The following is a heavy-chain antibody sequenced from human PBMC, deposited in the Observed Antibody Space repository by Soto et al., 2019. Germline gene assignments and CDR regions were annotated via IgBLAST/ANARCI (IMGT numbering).Heavy chain of an antibody. Sequence: EVQLVESGGGLIQPGGSLRLSCAASGFAVSSNFMSWVRQAPGKGLEWVSLIYSGGSTYYADSVKGRFTISRDNSKNTLYLQMNSLRAEDTAVYYCASGYSGHDAFDIWGQGTMVTVSS. CDR3: ASGYSGHDAFDI. V-gene: IGHV3-53*01. CDR1: GFAVSSNF. CDR2: IYSGGST. D-gene: IGHD3-22*01. J-gene: IGHJ3*02.